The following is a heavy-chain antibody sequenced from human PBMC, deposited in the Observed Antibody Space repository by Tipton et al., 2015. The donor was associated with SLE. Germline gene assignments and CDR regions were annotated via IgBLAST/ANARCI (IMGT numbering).Heavy chain of an antibody. J-gene: IGHJ5*02. D-gene: IGHD5-12*01. CDR1: GFTFSSYG. CDR2: IKQDGSEK. Sequence: SLRLSCAASGFTFSSYGMHWVRQAPGKGLEWVANIKQDGSEKYYVDSVKGRFTISRDNAKNSLYLQMNSLRAEDTAVYYCARLVARRWFDPWGQGTLVTVSS. CDR3: ARLVARRWFDP. V-gene: IGHV3-7*01.